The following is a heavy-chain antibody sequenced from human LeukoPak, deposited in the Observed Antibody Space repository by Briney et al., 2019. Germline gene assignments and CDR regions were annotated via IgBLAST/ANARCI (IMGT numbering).Heavy chain of an antibody. CDR1: GFTFSSYG. J-gene: IGHJ6*02. CDR2: IWHDGNNK. V-gene: IGHV3-33*01. CDR3: TRWFGGGGYYYNMDV. D-gene: IGHD3-10*01. Sequence: PGRSLRLSCAASGFTFSSYGMHWVRQAPGKGLEWVAVIWHDGNNKFYTDSVKGRFTISRDISKNTLYLQMNSLRAEDTAVYYCTRWFGGGGYYYNMDVWGQGTTVTVSS.